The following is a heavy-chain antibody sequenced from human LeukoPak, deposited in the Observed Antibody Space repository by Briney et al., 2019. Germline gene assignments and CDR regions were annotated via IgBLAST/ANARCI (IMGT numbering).Heavy chain of an antibody. CDR1: GGSISSSSYY. J-gene: IGHJ5*02. V-gene: IGHV4-39*07. CDR3: ARDHKQWRGNFDP. Sequence: SETLSLTCTVSGGSISSSSYYWGWIRQPPGKGLEWIGSIYYSGSTYYNPSLKSRVTISVDTSKNQFSLKLSSVTAADTAVYYCARDHKQWRGNFDPWGQGTLVTVSS. CDR2: IYYSGST. D-gene: IGHD6-19*01.